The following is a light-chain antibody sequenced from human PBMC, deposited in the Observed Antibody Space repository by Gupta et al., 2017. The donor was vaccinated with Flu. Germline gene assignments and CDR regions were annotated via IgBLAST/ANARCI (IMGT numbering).Light chain of an antibody. CDR2: STT. V-gene: IGLV7-43*01. J-gene: IGLJ3*02. CDR1: TGAVTTDYY. CDR3: LLYYGGNQGV. Sequence: TVTLTYASSTGAVTTDYYPNWIQQRPGQAPRALIYSTTNKHSWTPARFSGSLLGGKAALTLSGVQPEDEADYYCLLYYGGNQGVFGGGTRLTVL.